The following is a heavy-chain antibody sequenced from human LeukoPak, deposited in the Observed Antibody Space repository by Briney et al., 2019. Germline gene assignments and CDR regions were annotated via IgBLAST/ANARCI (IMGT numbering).Heavy chain of an antibody. V-gene: IGHV1-69*05. CDR2: IIPIFGTA. CDR3: ARSGNEGGASWFDP. D-gene: IGHD4-23*01. Sequence: SVKVSCKASGGTFSSYAISWVRQAPGQGLEWMGGIIPIFGTANYAQKFQGRVTITTDESTSTAYMELSSLRSEDTAVYYCARSGNEGGASWFDPWGQGTLVTVSS. J-gene: IGHJ5*02. CDR1: GGTFSSYA.